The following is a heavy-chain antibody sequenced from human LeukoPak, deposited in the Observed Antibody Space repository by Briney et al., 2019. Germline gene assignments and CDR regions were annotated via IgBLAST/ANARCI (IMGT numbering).Heavy chain of an antibody. J-gene: IGHJ5*02. V-gene: IGHV1-46*01. Sequence: GASVKVSCKASGYTFTSYYMHWVRQAPGQGLEWMGIINPSGGSTSYAQKFQGRVTMTRDMSTSTVYMELSSLRSEDTAVYYCARAPNDYGGNGGFDPWGQGTLVTVSS. CDR1: GYTFTSYY. D-gene: IGHD4-23*01. CDR3: ARAPNDYGGNGGFDP. CDR2: INPSGGST.